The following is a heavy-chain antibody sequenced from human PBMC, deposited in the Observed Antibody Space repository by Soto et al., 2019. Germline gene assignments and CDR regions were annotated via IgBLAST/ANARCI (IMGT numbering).Heavy chain of an antibody. J-gene: IGHJ2*01. CDR2: IFSNDEK. CDR1: GFSLSNARMG. D-gene: IGHD2-15*01. V-gene: IGHV2-26*01. CDR3: ARTQRTGIVVVVAAASHSLWYFDL. Sequence: QVTLKESGPVLVKPTETLTLTCTVSGFSLSNARMGVSWIRQPPGKALEWLAHIFSNDEKSYSTSLKSRLTISKDTSKSQVVLTMTNMDPVDTATYYCARTQRTGIVVVVAAASHSLWYFDLWGRGTLVTVSS.